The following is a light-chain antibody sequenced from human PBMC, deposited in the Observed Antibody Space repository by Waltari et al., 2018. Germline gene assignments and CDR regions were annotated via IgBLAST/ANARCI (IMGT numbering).Light chain of an antibody. Sequence: DIQMTQSPSTLSASVGDRITITCRASQSINTWLAWYQQKPGKAPKLLISKASSLQSEVPSRFSGSGFGTEFTLTISSLQPDDCATYYCQRYSGYPPTFGGGTKVEIK. V-gene: IGKV1-5*03. CDR2: KAS. CDR1: QSINTW. CDR3: QRYSGYPPT. J-gene: IGKJ4*01.